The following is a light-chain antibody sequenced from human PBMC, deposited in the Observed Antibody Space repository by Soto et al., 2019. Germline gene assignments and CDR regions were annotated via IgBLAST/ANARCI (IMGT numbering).Light chain of an antibody. CDR1: INDVGTYND. V-gene: IGLV2-8*01. J-gene: IGLJ2*01. CDR2: EVN. CDR3: SSYAGSNNYVV. Sequence: QSALTQPPSASGSPGQSVTISCTGTINDVGTYNDVSWYQQHPGKAPKLMIYEVNERPSGVPNRFSGSKSGNTASLTVSGLQVEDEADYYCSSYAGSNNYVVFGGGTKLTVL.